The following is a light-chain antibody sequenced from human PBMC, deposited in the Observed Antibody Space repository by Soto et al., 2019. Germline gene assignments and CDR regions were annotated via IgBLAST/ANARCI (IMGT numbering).Light chain of an antibody. CDR3: ISYTSSSTRV. CDR2: EVS. CDR1: SSDVGGYNY. Sequence: QSALTQPASVSGSPGQSITISCTGTSSDVGGYNYVSWYQQHPGKAPKLMIYEVSSRPSGVSNRFSGSKSGNTASLTISGLQAEDEADYYCISYTSSSTRVFGGGTKVTVL. V-gene: IGLV2-14*01. J-gene: IGLJ3*02.